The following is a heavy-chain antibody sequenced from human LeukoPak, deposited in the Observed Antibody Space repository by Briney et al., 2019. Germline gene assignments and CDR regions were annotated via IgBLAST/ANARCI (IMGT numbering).Heavy chain of an antibody. V-gene: IGHV3-48*03. J-gene: IGHJ4*02. D-gene: IGHD3-22*01. Sequence: GGSLRLSCAASGIIFSSYEMNWVRQAPGKGLEWVSYISSSGSAIYYTDSVKGRFTISRDNAKNSLYLQMNSLRAEDTAVYYCARGPGYSRSGYYSIDYWGQGTLVTVSS. CDR1: GIIFSSYE. CDR3: ARGPGYSRSGYYSIDY. CDR2: ISSSGSAI.